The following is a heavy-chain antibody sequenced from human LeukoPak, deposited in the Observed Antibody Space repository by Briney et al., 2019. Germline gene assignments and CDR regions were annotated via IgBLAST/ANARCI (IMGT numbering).Heavy chain of an antibody. D-gene: IGHD6-19*01. CDR2: ISAYNGDT. CDR3: ARDRVGIAVAGTPWGAFDI. Sequence: ASVEVSCKASGYTLTSYGITWVRQAPGQGLEWMGWISAYNGDTNYPQKLQGRVTMTTDTSTNTAYMELRSLRSDDTAVYYCARDRVGIAVAGTPWGAFDIWGQGTMVTVS. V-gene: IGHV1-18*01. CDR1: GYTLTSYG. J-gene: IGHJ3*02.